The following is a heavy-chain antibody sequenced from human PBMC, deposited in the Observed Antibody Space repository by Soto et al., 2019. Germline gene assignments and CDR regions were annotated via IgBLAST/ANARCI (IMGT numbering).Heavy chain of an antibody. CDR1: GFSLSTSGVG. CDR3: AHSRCGGDCLQSYSSHYYYGMDV. Sequence: QITLKESGPTLVRPTQTLTLTCTFSGFSLSTSGVGVGWIRQPPGKALEWLALIYWDDDKRYSPSLKSRLTITKDTSQNQVDRTMTNMDPVDTATYYCAHSRCGGDCLQSYSSHYYYGMDVWGQGTTVTVSS. J-gene: IGHJ6*02. V-gene: IGHV2-5*02. D-gene: IGHD2-21*02. CDR2: IYWDDDK.